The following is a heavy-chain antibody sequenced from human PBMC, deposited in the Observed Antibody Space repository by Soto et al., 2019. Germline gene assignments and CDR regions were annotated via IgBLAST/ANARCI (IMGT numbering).Heavy chain of an antibody. CDR2: ISAYNGNT. V-gene: IGHV1-18*01. CDR1: GYTFTSYG. CDR3: AVIAVAGPGRRAFDI. Sequence: QVQLVQSGAEVKKPGASVKVSCKASGYTFTSYGISWVRQAPGQGLEWLGWISAYNGNTKYAQKLQGRVTMTTDKSTSTDDLELRSLRSDDTAVYYCAVIAVAGPGRRAFDIWGQGTMVTVSS. D-gene: IGHD6-19*01. J-gene: IGHJ3*02.